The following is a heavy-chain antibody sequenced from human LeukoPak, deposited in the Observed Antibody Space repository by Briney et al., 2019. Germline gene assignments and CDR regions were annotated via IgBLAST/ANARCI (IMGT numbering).Heavy chain of an antibody. CDR1: GFAFGNYA. V-gene: IGHV3-23*01. J-gene: IGHJ4*02. CDR3: AKDRDYFADY. CDR2: ISISGDTT. D-gene: IGHD2/OR15-2a*01. Sequence: GGSLRLSCAASGFAFGNYAMSWVRQAPGKGLEWVSAISISGDTTYYADSVKGRFTISKDNSKNTLFLQMSSLRAEDTAVYYCAKDRDYFADYWGQGTLVTVSS.